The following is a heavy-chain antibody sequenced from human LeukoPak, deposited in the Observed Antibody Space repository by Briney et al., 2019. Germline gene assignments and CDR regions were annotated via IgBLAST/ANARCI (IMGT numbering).Heavy chain of an antibody. D-gene: IGHD1-26*01. J-gene: IGHJ4*02. CDR3: TRESGAFSPFGF. V-gene: IGHV4-4*02. CDR1: GGSIMTTNW. Sequence: SETLSLTCAVSGGSIMTTNWWSWVRHPPRKGLEWIGEVDLKGATNYNPSLESRVSMSIDTSNNHMSLKLTPVTAADTAFYYCTRESGAFSPFGFWGQGTLVTVSS. CDR2: VDLKGAT.